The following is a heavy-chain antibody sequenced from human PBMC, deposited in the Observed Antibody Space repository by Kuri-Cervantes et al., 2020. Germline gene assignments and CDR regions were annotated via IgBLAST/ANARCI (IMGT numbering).Heavy chain of an antibody. V-gene: IGHV4-38-2*01. J-gene: IGHJ4*02. CDR3: ARGRLALRQGPPDY. D-gene: IGHD3-16*01. CDR2: IYHSGST. CDR1: GYSISSGYY. Sequence: GSLRLSCAVSGYSISSGYYWGWIRQPPGKGLEWIGSIYHSGSTYYNPSLKSRVTISVDTSKNQFSLKLSSVTAADTAVYYCARGRLALRQGPPDYWGQGTLVTVSS.